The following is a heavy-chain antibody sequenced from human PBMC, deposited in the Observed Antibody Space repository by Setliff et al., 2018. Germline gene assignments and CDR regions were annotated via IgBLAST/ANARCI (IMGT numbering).Heavy chain of an antibody. D-gene: IGHD5-18*01. J-gene: IGHJ4*02. CDR3: ARGRIQLWKYYFDY. CDR2: INHSGST. CDR1: GGSFSGYY. V-gene: IGHV4-34*01. Sequence: SQTLSLTCAVYGGSFSGYYWSWIRQPPGKGLEWIGEINHSGSTNYNPSLKSRVTISVDTSKNQFSLRLSSVTAADTAVYYCARGRIQLWKYYFDYWGQGTLVTVS.